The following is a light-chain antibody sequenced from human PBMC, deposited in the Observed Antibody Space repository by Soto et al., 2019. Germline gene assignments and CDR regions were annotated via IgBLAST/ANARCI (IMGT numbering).Light chain of an antibody. CDR1: SSDVGNYNL. CDR3: CSYAGSSFYV. CDR2: EGT. J-gene: IGLJ1*01. V-gene: IGLV2-23*01. Sequence: QSALTQPASVSGSPGQSITISCTGTSSDVGNYNLVSWYQQHPGKAPKLMIYEGTKRPSGVSNRFSGSKSGNTASLTISGLQVEDEADYYCCSYAGSSFYVFGNGTKVTVL.